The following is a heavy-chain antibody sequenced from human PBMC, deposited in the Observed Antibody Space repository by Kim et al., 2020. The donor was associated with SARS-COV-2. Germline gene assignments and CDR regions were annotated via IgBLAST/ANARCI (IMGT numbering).Heavy chain of an antibody. J-gene: IGHJ4*02. D-gene: IGHD6-13*01. Sequence: SARKFQARVTITADKSTRTAYMELSSLRSEDTAVYYCARDRDFRAAAPDYWGQGTLVTVSS. V-gene: IGHV1-69*04. CDR3: ARDRDFRAAAPDY.